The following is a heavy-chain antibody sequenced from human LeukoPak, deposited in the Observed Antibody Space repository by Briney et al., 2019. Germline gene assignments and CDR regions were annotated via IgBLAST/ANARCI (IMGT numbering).Heavy chain of an antibody. V-gene: IGHV3-33*08. CDR3: ARDRKAVAADY. J-gene: IGHJ4*02. Sequence: GGSLRLSCAASGFTFSSYWMSWVRQAPGKGLEWVAFIWPDGTNKYYRDSVKGRFTISRDNSKNTLYLQMNSLRAEDTAVYYCARDRKAVAADYWGQGTLVTVSS. CDR2: IWPDGTNK. CDR1: GFTFSSYW. D-gene: IGHD6-19*01.